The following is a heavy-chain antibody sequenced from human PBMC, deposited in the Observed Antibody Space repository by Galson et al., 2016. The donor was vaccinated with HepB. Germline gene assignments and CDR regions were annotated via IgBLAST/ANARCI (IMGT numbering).Heavy chain of an antibody. CDR1: GFTFSTYA. CDR2: ISGNTYRT. V-gene: IGHV3-23*01. CDR3: AKVLTQTHYYGMDV. Sequence: SLRLSCAPSGFTFSTYAMHWVRQAPGKGLEWVATISGNTYRTMYAHSVEGRFTISRDNSRDTLFLEMNSLRAGDTALYYCAKVLTQTHYYGMDVWGQGTTVTVSS. J-gene: IGHJ6*02.